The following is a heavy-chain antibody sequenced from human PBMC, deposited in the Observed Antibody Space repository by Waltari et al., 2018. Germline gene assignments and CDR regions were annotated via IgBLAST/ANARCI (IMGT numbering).Heavy chain of an antibody. CDR3: ARDRGQVVVYNWFDP. CDR2: INPNSGGT. CDR1: GYTFTGSY. D-gene: IGHD3-22*01. J-gene: IGHJ5*02. Sequence: QVQLVQSGAEVKKPGASVKVSCKASGYTFTGSYMPWVRPAPGQGLEWMGWINPNSGGTNYAQKFQGRVTMTRDTSISTAYMELSRLRSDDTAVYYCARDRGQVVVYNWFDPWGQGTLVTVSS. V-gene: IGHV1-2*02.